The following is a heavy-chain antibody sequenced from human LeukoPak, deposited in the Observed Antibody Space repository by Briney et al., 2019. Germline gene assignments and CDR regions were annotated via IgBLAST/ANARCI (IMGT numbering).Heavy chain of an antibody. Sequence: ASVKVSCKVSGYTLTELSMHWVRQAPGKGLEWMGGFDPEDGETIYAQKFQGRVTMTEDTSTDTAYMELSSLRSEDTAVYYCATAAMVRGVIIPYDAFDTWGQGTMVTVSS. V-gene: IGHV1-24*01. J-gene: IGHJ3*02. CDR2: FDPEDGET. D-gene: IGHD3-10*01. CDR1: GYTLTELS. CDR3: ATAAMVRGVIIPYDAFDT.